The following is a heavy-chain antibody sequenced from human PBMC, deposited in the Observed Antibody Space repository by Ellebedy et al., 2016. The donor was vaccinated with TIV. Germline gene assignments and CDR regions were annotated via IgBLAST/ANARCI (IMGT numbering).Heavy chain of an antibody. J-gene: IGHJ5*02. CDR3: ARDPAPYGSGSPGWFDP. CDR1: GGSFSGYY. V-gene: IGHV4-34*01. D-gene: IGHD3-10*01. Sequence: MPGGSLRLSCAVYGGSFSGYYWSWIRQPPGKGLEWIGEINHSGSTSYNPSLESRVTISVDTSKNQFSLKLSSVTAADTAVYYCARDPAPYGSGSPGWFDPWGQGTLVTVSS. CDR2: INHSGST.